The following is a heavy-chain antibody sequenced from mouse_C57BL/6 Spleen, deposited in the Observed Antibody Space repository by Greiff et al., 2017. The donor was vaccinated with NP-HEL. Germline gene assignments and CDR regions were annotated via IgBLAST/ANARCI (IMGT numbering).Heavy chain of an antibody. D-gene: IGHD2-3*01. CDR2: INYDGSST. Sequence: EVQRVESEGGLVQPGSSMKLSCTASGFTFSDYYMAWVRQVPEKGLEWVANINYDGSSTYYLDSLKSRFIISRDNAKNILYLQMSSLKSEDTATYYCARDGDDDAMDYWGQGTSVTVSS. CDR1: GFTFSDYY. J-gene: IGHJ4*01. V-gene: IGHV5-16*01. CDR3: ARDGDDDAMDY.